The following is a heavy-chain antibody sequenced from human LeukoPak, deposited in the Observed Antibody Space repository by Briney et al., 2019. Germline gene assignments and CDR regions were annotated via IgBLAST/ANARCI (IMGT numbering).Heavy chain of an antibody. D-gene: IGHD3-22*01. J-gene: IGHJ4*02. V-gene: IGHV3-23*01. CDR3: AKEYYYDSSGYAPFDY. Sequence: PGGSLRLSCAASGFTFSSYAMSWVRQAPGKGLEWVSGISGSGGSTFYADSVKGRFTISRDKSKNTLYLQMNSLRAEDTAVYYCAKEYYYDSSGYAPFDYWGQGTLVTVSS. CDR1: GFTFSSYA. CDR2: ISGSGGST.